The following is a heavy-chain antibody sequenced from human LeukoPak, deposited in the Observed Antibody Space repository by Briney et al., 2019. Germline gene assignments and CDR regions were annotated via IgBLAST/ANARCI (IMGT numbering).Heavy chain of an antibody. CDR1: GGSISSGGYY. V-gene: IGHV4-31*03. D-gene: IGHD4-17*01. CDR3: TRTTVTTGSYYYYYGMDV. J-gene: IGHJ6*02. Sequence: PSETLSLTCTVSGGSISSGGYYWSWIRQHPGTGLEWIGYIYYSGSTYYNPSLKSRVTISVDTSKNQFSLKLSSVTAADTAVYYCTRTTVTTGSYYYYYGMDVWGQGTTVTVSS. CDR2: IYYSGST.